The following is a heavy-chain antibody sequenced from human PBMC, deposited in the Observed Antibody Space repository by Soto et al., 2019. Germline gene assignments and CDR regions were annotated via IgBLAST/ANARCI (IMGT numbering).Heavy chain of an antibody. CDR3: VGTPTRGSGTYHFHY. V-gene: IGHV3-72*01. CDR2: SRNKANSYTT. CDR1: GFTFSDHY. Sequence: EVQPVESGGGLVQPGGSLRVSCAASGFTFSDHYMDWVRQGPGKGLEWVGRSRNKANSYTTEYAASVKGRFTVSRDGSKDTLYLQMNSLKIEDSAVYYCVGTPTRGSGTYHFHYWGQGTLVTVFS. J-gene: IGHJ4*02. D-gene: IGHD3-10*01.